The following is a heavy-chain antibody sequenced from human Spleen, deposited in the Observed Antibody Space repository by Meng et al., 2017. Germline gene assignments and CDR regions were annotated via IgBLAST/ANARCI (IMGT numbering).Heavy chain of an antibody. CDR2: INHSGST. CDR3: ARGPTTMAHDFDY. CDR1: GGSFSDYY. J-gene: IGHJ4*02. Sequence: QVPLPQWGTVLLNPSDTLSPTCVVSGGSFSDYYWSWIRQPPGKGLEWIGEINHSGSTNYNPSLESRATISVDTSQNNLSLKLSSVTAADSAVYYCARGPTTMAHDFDYWGQGTLVTVSS. V-gene: IGHV4-34*01. D-gene: IGHD4-11*01.